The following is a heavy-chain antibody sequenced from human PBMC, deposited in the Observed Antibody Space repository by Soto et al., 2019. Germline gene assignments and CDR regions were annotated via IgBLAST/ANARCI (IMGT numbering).Heavy chain of an antibody. CDR1: GGSISSGDYY. CDR2: IYYSGST. Sequence: QVQLQESGPGLVKPSQTLSLTCTVSGGSISSGDYYWSWIRQPPGKGLEWIGYIYYSGSTYYNPFLKSRVTVQVDPSQNQFASKLTSVTAADTAAYYCAGLRTDSRDSGAFDIWGQGTMVTVSS. J-gene: IGHJ3*02. D-gene: IGHD3-22*01. V-gene: IGHV4-30-4*01. CDR3: AGLRTDSRDSGAFDI.